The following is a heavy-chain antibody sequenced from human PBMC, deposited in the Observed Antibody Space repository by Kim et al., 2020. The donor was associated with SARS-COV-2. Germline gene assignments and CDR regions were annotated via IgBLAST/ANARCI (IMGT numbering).Heavy chain of an antibody. D-gene: IGHD6-19*01. CDR2: IKQDGNQK. J-gene: IGHJ3*02. Sequence: GGSLRLSCAASGFTFSSYGMTWVRQAPGKGLEWVANIKQDGNQKYYVDSVKGRFTISRDNAKNSLYLQMNSLSAEDTAVYYCARDGAVYISRKAAFDIWG. V-gene: IGHV3-7*01. CDR3: ARDGAVYISRKAAFDI. CDR1: GFTFSSYG.